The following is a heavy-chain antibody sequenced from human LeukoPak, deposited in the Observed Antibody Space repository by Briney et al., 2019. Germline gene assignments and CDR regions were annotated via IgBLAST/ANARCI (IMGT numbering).Heavy chain of an antibody. D-gene: IGHD6-19*01. Sequence: GGSLRLSCAASGFTFDDYGMSWVRQAPGKGLEWVSGINWNGGSTGYADSVKGRFTISRDNAKNSLYLQMNSLRAEDTALYYCAREGAESRQTQGGPRWLVPQTSFDYWGQGTLVTVSS. CDR3: AREGAESRQTQGGPRWLVPQTSFDY. J-gene: IGHJ4*02. CDR1: GFTFDDYG. V-gene: IGHV3-20*04. CDR2: INWNGGST.